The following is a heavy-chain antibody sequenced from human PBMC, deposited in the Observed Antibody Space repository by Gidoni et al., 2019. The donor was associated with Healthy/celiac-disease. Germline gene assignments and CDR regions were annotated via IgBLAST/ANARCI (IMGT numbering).Heavy chain of an antibody. V-gene: IGHV3-23*01. CDR1: GFTFSSNA. D-gene: IGHD6-6*01. CDR3: AMVSSSSPDY. Sequence: EVQLLEAGGGLVQPGGSLGLSCAASGFTFSSNAMSWVRQAPGKGRECVSAISGSGGSTYYADSVKGRFTISRDNSKNTLYLQMNSLRAEDTAVYYCAMVSSSSPDYWGQGTLVTVSS. J-gene: IGHJ4*02. CDR2: ISGSGGST.